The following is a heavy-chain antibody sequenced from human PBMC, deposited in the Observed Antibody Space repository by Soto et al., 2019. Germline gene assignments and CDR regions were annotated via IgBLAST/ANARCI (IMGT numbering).Heavy chain of an antibody. Sequence: SVKVSCKASGGTFSSYAISWVRQAPGQGLEGMGGIIPIFGTANYAQKFQGRVTITADESTSTAYMELSSLRSEDTAVYYCARGGLGPNITMVRGVIITGAPHYYYYGMDVWGQGTTVTVSS. CDR2: IIPIFGTA. CDR1: GGTFSSYA. J-gene: IGHJ6*02. CDR3: ARGGLGPNITMVRGVIITGAPHYYYYGMDV. V-gene: IGHV1-69*13. D-gene: IGHD3-10*01.